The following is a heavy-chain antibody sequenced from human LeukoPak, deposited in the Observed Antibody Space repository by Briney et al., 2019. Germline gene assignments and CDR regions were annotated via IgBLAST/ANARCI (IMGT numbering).Heavy chain of an antibody. Sequence: SETLSLTCTVSGGSISSFYWNWFRQADGKGLEWIGRMYSSGSTNYNSSLKSRLTMSVDTSKNQFSLKLTSVTAADTAVYYCARDPLSSYYYMDVWGKGTTVTVSS. CDR2: MYSSGST. J-gene: IGHJ6*03. V-gene: IGHV4-4*07. CDR3: ARDPLSSYYYMDV. CDR1: GGSISSFY.